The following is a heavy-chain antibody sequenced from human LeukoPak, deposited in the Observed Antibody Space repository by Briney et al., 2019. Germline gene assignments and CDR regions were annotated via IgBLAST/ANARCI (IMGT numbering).Heavy chain of an antibody. CDR1: GYTFTTYG. V-gene: IGHV1-18*01. D-gene: IGHD4/OR15-4a*01. CDR3: ARDWSLTTFPDY. J-gene: IGHJ4*02. CDR2: ISTYNGET. Sequence: ASVKVSCEASGYTFTTYGISWVRQAPGQGLEWMGWISTYNGETNYAENFQGRVTMTTDTSSSTAYMELRSLRSDDTAVYYCARDWSLTTFPDYWGQGALVTVSS.